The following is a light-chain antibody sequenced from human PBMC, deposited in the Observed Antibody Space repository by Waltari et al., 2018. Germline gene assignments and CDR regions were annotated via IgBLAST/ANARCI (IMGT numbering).Light chain of an antibody. CDR3: CSYAGSSTWV. CDR1: SSDDGSYNL. Sequence: QSALTQPASVSGSPGQSITISCTGTSSDDGSYNLVSWYQQHPGKAPQLMIYEGSKRPSGVSNRFSDSKSGNTASLTIAGLQADDEADYYCCSYAGSSTWVFGGGTKLTVL. J-gene: IGLJ3*02. V-gene: IGLV2-23*01. CDR2: EGS.